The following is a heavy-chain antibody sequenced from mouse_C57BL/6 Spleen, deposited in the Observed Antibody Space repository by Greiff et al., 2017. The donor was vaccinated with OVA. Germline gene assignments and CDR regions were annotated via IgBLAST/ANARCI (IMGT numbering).Heavy chain of an antibody. D-gene: IGHD1-1*01. CDR1: GFSLTSYG. CDR3: ARKALFTTVVGYYAMDY. J-gene: IGHJ4*01. V-gene: IGHV2-2*01. Sequence: QVQLQQSGPGLVQPSQSLSITCTVSGFSLTSYGVHWVRQSPGKGLEWLGVIWSGGSTDYNAAFISRLSISKDNSKSQVFFKMNSLQADDTAIYYCARKALFTTVVGYYAMDYWGQGTSVTVSS. CDR2: IWSGGST.